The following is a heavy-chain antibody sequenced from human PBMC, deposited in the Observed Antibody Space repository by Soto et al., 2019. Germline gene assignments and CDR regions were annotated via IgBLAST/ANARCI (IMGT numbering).Heavy chain of an antibody. CDR2: ISAYNGNT. J-gene: IGHJ6*02. CDR3: ARVEYIVVAVAAPGGMDV. D-gene: IGHD2-15*01. Sequence: ASVKVSCKASGYTFTSYGSSWVRQAPGQGLEWMGWISAYNGNTNYAQKLQGRVTMTTDTSTSTAYVELRSLRSDDTAVYYCARVEYIVVAVAAPGGMDVWGQGTTVTVSS. V-gene: IGHV1-18*01. CDR1: GYTFTSYG.